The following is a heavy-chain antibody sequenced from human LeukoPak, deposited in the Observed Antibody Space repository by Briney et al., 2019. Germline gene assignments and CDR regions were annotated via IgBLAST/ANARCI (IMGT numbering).Heavy chain of an antibody. CDR2: VSYSGST. D-gene: IGHD3-10*01. CDR1: GGSISTNY. CDR3: ARKYYYGSGSDY. Sequence: PSETLSLTCSVSGGSISTNYWSWIRQPPGKGLEWIGYVSYSGSTNYNPSLKSRVTISVDTSKNQFSLKLSSVTAADTAVYYCARKYYYGSGSDYWGQGTLVTVSS. V-gene: IGHV4-59*12. J-gene: IGHJ4*02.